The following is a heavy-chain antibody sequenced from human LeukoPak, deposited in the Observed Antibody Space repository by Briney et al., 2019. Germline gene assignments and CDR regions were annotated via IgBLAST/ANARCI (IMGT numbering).Heavy chain of an antibody. J-gene: IGHJ4*02. CDR2: IYTSGST. V-gene: IGHV4-61*02. CDR3: ASRQYMVRGYYFDY. CDR1: GGSISSGSYY. Sequence: SQTLSLTCTVSGGSISSGSYYWSWIRQPAGKGLEWIGRIYTSGSTNYNPSLKSRVTISVDKSKNQFSLKLTSVTAAETAVYYCASRQYMVRGYYFDYWGQGIKVTVSS. D-gene: IGHD3-10*01.